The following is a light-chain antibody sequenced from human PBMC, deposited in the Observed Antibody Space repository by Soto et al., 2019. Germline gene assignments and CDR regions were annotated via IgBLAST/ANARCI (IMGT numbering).Light chain of an antibody. V-gene: IGKV3-20*01. CDR2: GAS. Sequence: EIVLTQSPGTLSLSPGERATLSCRASPSVSSSYLAWYQQKPGQAPRLLIYGASSRATGIPDRFSGSGSGTDFTLTISRLEPEDFAVYYCQQYGSSPRTFGQGTKV. CDR1: PSVSSSY. CDR3: QQYGSSPRT. J-gene: IGKJ1*01.